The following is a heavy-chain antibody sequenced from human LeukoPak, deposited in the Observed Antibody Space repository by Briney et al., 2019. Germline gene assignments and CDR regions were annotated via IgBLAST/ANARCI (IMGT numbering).Heavy chain of an antibody. D-gene: IGHD3-22*01. CDR2: ISNSSSTI. J-gene: IGHJ4*02. CDR1: GFTFSSYS. V-gene: IGHV3-48*04. Sequence: GGSLRLSCAASGFTFSSYSMDWVRQAPGKGLEWLSYISNSSSTIYYADSVKSRFTISRDNAKNLIYLQMNSLRAEDTAVYYCARVWRSGYTQDYWGQATLVTVPS. CDR3: ARVWRSGYTQDY.